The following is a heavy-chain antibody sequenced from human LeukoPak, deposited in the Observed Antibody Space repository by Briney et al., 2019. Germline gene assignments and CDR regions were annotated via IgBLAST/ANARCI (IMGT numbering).Heavy chain of an antibody. CDR3: ASLRAYSSSSWLDV. Sequence: SETLSLTCTVSGGSISSSSYYWGWIRQPPGKGLEWIGSIYYSGSTYYNPSLRSRVTISVDTSKNQFSLKLSSVTAADTAVYYCASLRAYSSSSWLDVWGKGTTVTVSS. V-gene: IGHV4-39*07. D-gene: IGHD6-13*01. CDR1: GGSISSSSYY. CDR2: IYYSGST. J-gene: IGHJ6*04.